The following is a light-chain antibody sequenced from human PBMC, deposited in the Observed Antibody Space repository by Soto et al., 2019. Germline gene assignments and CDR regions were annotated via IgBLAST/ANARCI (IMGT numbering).Light chain of an antibody. Sequence: QSVLTQPRSVSGSPGQSVTISCTGTRSDVGAYNYVSWYQQHPGKAPKLMIYDVSKRPSGVPDRFSGSKSGNTASLTISGLQAEDEADYYCCSYAGTYTLWVFGGGTKLTVL. CDR1: RSDVGAYNY. CDR3: CSYAGTYTLWV. CDR2: DVS. J-gene: IGLJ3*02. V-gene: IGLV2-11*01.